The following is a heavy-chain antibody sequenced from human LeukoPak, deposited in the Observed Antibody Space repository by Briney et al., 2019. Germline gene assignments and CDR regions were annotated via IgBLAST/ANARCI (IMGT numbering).Heavy chain of an antibody. CDR1: GGSFSGYY. Sequence: SETLSLTCAVYGGSFSGYYWSWIRQPPGKGLEWIGEINHSGSTNYNPSLKSRVTISVDTSKNQFSLKLSSVTAADTAVYYCARVSSGWYGLCWGQGTLVTVSS. CDR2: INHSGST. CDR3: ARVSSGWYGLC. D-gene: IGHD6-19*01. V-gene: IGHV4-34*01. J-gene: IGHJ4*02.